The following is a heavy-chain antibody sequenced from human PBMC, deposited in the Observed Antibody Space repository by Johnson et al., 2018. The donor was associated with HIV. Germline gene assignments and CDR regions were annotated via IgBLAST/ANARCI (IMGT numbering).Heavy chain of an antibody. Sequence: VQLVESGGGLVKPGGPLRLSCEASGMTFSNLWMTWVRQAPGTGLEWVGRIRINTAGGPIEYAAPVKGRFTISRDDSKNTLYLQMNSLKTEDTAVYYCTTLGYCSGGSCYSGRGFDIWGQGTMVTVSS. V-gene: IGHV3-15*01. CDR3: TTLGYCSGGSCYSGRGFDI. J-gene: IGHJ3*02. CDR1: GMTFSNLW. CDR2: IRINTAGGPI. D-gene: IGHD2-15*01.